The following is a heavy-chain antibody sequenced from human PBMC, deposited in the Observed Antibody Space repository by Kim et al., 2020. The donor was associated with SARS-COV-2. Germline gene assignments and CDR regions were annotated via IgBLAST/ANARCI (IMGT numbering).Heavy chain of an antibody. CDR2: IWYDGSNK. J-gene: IGHJ5*02. V-gene: IGHV3-33*01. CDR3: ARGGRYCSGGSCYFWFDP. Sequence: GGSLRLSCAASGFTFSSYGMHWVRQAPGKGQEWVAVIWYDGSNKYYADSVKGRFTISRDNSKNTLYLQMNSLRAEDTAVYYCARGGRYCSGGSCYFWFDPWGQGTLVTVSS. D-gene: IGHD2-15*01. CDR1: GFTFSSYG.